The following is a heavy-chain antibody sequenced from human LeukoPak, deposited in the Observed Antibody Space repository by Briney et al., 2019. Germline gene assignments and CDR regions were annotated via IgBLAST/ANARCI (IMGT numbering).Heavy chain of an antibody. CDR1: GGSISSYY. V-gene: IGHV4-59*01. D-gene: IGHD3-16*01. J-gene: IGHJ4*02. CDR3: ARYSTGWGAFDY. CDR2: IYYSGST. Sequence: PSETLSLTCTVSGGSISSYYWSWIRQPPGKGLEWIGHIYYSGSTNYNPSLKSRVTISVDTSKNQFSLKLSSVTAADTAVYYCARYSTGWGAFDYWGQGTLVTVSS.